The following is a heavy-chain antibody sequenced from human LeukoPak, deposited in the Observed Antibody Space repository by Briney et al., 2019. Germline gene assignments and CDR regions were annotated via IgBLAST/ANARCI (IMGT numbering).Heavy chain of an antibody. Sequence: GGFLRLSCAVSGFTFNNYAMSWVRQAPGKGLEWVSSISGNSGSTYFADTVKGRFTISRDNSKNTLYLQMNSLRADDTAVYYCAKANIVVVAAGWFFDLWGRGTLVTVSS. V-gene: IGHV3-23*01. CDR1: GFTFNNYA. J-gene: IGHJ2*01. CDR2: ISGNSGST. D-gene: IGHD2-21*01. CDR3: AKANIVVVAAGWFFDL.